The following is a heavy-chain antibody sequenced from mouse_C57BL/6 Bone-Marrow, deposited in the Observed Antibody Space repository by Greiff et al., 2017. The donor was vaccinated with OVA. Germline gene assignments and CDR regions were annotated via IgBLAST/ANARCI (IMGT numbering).Heavy chain of an antibody. J-gene: IGHJ2*01. Sequence: VQLQQSGAELVRPGASVKLSCTASGFNIKDDYMHWVKQRPEQGLEWIGLIDPENGDTEYASNVQGKATITADTSSNTPYLQLSCLTSEDTAVYYCPTLPDVSGIYYFDYGGQGATVTVSS. V-gene: IGHV14-4*01. CDR2: IDPENGDT. D-gene: IGHD1-3*01. CDR3: PTLPDVSGIYYFDY. CDR1: GFNIKDDY.